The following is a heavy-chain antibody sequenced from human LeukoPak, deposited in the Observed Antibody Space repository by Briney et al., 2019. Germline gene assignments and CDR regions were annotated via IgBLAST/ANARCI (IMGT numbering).Heavy chain of an antibody. CDR3: VRSARESKDTNMYY. V-gene: IGHV3-7*02. J-gene: IGHJ4*02. D-gene: IGHD5-24*01. CDR2: MKQDGSEK. CDR1: GFTFSLYW. Sequence: GGSLRLSCAASGFTFSLYWTTWVPQAPGKGLEWVANMKQDGSEKNYVDSVKGRFTISRDNGKNSLYLQMRSLRAEDTAVYYCVRSARESKDTNMYYCGEGALVTVSS.